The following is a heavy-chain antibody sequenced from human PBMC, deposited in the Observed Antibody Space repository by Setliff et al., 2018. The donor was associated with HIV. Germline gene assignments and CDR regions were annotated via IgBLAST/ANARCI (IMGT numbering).Heavy chain of an antibody. CDR1: GYTFTSYG. CDR3: ARDRAGRYRIAAAGTDVFDY. V-gene: IGHV1-18*01. CDR2: ISAYNGNK. Sequence: ASVKVSCKASGYTFTSYGISWVRQAPGQGLEWMGWISAYNGNKNYAQKLQGRVTMTTDTSTSTAYMELRSLRSDDTAVYYCARDRAGRYRIAAAGTDVFDYWGQGTLVTVSS. J-gene: IGHJ4*02. D-gene: IGHD6-13*01.